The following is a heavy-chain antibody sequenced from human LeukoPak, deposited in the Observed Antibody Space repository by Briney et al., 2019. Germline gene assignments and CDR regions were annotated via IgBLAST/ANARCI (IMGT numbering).Heavy chain of an antibody. V-gene: IGHV3-21*01. Sequence: GGSLTLSCAASGFTFGDYSMNWVRQAPGKGLEWVSSISSSSRYISYADSVKGRFTISRDNAKNSLYLQMNSLRAEDTAVYYCARLGVGGSYSGICYFNYWGQGTLVTVFS. J-gene: IGHJ4*02. CDR2: ISSSSRYI. CDR3: ARLGVGGSYSGICYFNY. D-gene: IGHD1-26*01. CDR1: GFTFGDYS.